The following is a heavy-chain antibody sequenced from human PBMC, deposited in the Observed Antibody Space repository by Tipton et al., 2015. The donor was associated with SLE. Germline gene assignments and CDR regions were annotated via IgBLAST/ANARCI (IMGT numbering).Heavy chain of an antibody. V-gene: IGHV4-34*01. Sequence: TLSLTCAVYGGSFSGDYLSWILPPPGKGLEWIGEINHSGSTNYNPSLKSRVTISVDTSKNQFSLKRSSVTAADAAVYYCARGTVHAFDSWGQGTMVTVSS. D-gene: IGHD4-11*01. J-gene: IGHJ3*02. CDR1: GGSFSGDY. CDR3: ARGTVHAFDS. CDR2: INHSGST.